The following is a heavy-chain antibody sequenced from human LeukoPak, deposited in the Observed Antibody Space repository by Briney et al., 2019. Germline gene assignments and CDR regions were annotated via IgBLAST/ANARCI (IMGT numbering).Heavy chain of an antibody. Sequence: SVKVSCKAPGGTFSSYAISWVRQAPGQGLEWMGGIIPIFGTANYAQKFQGRVTITADESTSTAYMELSSLRSEDTAVYYCARGVSDFWSGYYPYYFDYWGQGTLVTVSS. CDR2: IIPIFGTA. V-gene: IGHV1-69*01. J-gene: IGHJ4*02. CDR1: GGTFSSYA. CDR3: ARGVSDFWSGYYPYYFDY. D-gene: IGHD3-3*01.